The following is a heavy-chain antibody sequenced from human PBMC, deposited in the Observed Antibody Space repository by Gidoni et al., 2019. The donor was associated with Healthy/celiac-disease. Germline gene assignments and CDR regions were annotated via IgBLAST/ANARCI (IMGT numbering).Heavy chain of an antibody. D-gene: IGHD3-22*01. J-gene: IGHJ6*02. Sequence: LIYGSYGMHWVRQAPGKGLEWVAVIWYDGSNKYYADSVKGRFTISRDNSKNTLYRQMNSLRAEDTAVYYCAREHSGYYYVDYYYGMDVWGQGTTVTVSS. CDR1: LIYGSYG. CDR2: IWYDGSNK. V-gene: IGHV3-33*01. CDR3: AREHSGYYYVDYYYGMDV.